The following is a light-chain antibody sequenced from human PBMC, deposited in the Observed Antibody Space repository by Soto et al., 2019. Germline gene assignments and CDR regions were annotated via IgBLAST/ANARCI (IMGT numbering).Light chain of an antibody. CDR2: DAS. J-gene: IGKJ1*01. CDR1: QSISSW. V-gene: IGKV1-5*01. CDR3: QQFYNYPRT. Sequence: IPLTKSPSTLSASVGERVTITCRASQSISSWLDWYQPQPGTEPQLLIYDASSLKSWVPSRFSASGSGTEFTLTISYLQSEDVGTYYCQQFYNYPRTFGQGTKVDIK.